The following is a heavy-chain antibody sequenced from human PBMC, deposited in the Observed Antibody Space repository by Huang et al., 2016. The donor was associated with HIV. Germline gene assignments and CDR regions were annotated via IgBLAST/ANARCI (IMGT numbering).Heavy chain of an antibody. CDR2: RDPADTDT. D-gene: IGHD2-2*01. CDR1: GYTFNGYW. J-gene: IGHJ3*02. V-gene: IGHV5-51*01. Sequence: EVQLVQSGAVVKKPGESLKISCKGSGYTFNGYWIGWVRQRPGKGLGWMAIRDPADTDTTSSPSFQGQVTISADKSISTAYLQWSGLKAADTAMYYCARQGVGDFVVEPTGLGAFDIWGQGTMVTVSS. CDR3: ARQGVGDFVVEPTGLGAFDI.